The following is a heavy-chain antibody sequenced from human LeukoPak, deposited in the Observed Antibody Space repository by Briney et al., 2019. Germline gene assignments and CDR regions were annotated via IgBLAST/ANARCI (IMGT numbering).Heavy chain of an antibody. CDR2: IYSGGST. V-gene: IGHV3-53*01. Sequence: PGGSLRLSCAASGLTVSSNSMSWVRQAPGKGLEWVSFIYSGGSTYYADSVKGRFTISRDNSKNTPYLQMNSLRADDTAVYYCARRAGAYSHPYDYWGQGTLVTVSS. J-gene: IGHJ4*02. CDR3: ARRAGAYSHPYDY. D-gene: IGHD4/OR15-4a*01. CDR1: GLTVSSNS.